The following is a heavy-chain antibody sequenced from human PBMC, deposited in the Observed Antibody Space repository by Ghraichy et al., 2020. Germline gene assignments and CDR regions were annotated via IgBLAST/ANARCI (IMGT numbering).Heavy chain of an antibody. V-gene: IGHV3-74*03. Sequence: GGSLRLSCAASGFTFSSYWMHWVRQTPGKGLVWVSRIDNDGSAKTYADSVEGRFTISRDNAKNMLYLQVNSLREEDTAVYYCAREDYSDSWHTDYWGQGTLVTVSS. CDR1: GFTFSSYW. D-gene: IGHD2-15*01. CDR3: AREDYSDSWHTDY. J-gene: IGHJ4*02. CDR2: IDNDGSAK.